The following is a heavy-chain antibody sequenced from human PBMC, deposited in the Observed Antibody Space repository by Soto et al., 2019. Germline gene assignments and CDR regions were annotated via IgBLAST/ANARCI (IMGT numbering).Heavy chain of an antibody. CDR1: GGTFSSYT. D-gene: IGHD6-6*01. CDR2: IIPMFGTL. Sequence: GASVKVCCKASGGTFSSYTISWVRQAPGQGLEWLGGIIPMFGTLYYAQKFQGRLTIAADSSTSTAYMELSTLRSDDTAVYYCARKVASSDDAFDIWGQGTMVSVSS. J-gene: IGHJ3*02. CDR3: ARKVASSDDAFDI. V-gene: IGHV1-69*06.